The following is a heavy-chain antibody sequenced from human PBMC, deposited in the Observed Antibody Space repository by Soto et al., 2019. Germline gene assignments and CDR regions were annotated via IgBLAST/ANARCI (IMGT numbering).Heavy chain of an antibody. Sequence: ASVKVSCKASGYTFTSYGIGWVRQAPGQGLEWVGWINVGTGNTKYSQNFQGRVTITRDTSATTAYMELSSLRSEDTAVYYCARGAGYCSGDCWNDYYYAMDVWGQGTTVTVSS. D-gene: IGHD2-21*02. CDR3: ARGAGYCSGDCWNDYYYAMDV. CDR2: INVGTGNT. V-gene: IGHV1-3*01. J-gene: IGHJ6*02. CDR1: GYTFTSYG.